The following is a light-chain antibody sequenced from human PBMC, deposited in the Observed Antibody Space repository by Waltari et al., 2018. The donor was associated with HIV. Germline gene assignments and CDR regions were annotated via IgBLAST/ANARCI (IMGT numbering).Light chain of an antibody. J-gene: IGKJ1*01. CDR2: LAS. Sequence: DIVLTQSPDSLAVSLGERATMTCKFSQKILFSSTNKNYLSWYQQRPGQPPRLLIYLASSRESGVPERFTGSESGTNFTLTISRLQADDVAVYFCQQYYSTPRTFGQGTKV. CDR1: QKILFSSTNKNY. CDR3: QQYYSTPRT. V-gene: IGKV4-1*01.